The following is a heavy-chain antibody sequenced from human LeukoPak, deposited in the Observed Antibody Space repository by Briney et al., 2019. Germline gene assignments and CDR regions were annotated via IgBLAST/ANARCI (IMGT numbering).Heavy chain of an antibody. V-gene: IGHV5-51*01. Sequence: GESLKISCKGSGYSFTSYWIGWVRQMPGKGLEWMGIIYPGDSDTSYSPSFQGQVTISADKSISTPYLQWSSLKASDTAMYYCVRQSAHQCIDYWGQGTLVTVSS. CDR2: IYPGDSDT. J-gene: IGHJ4*02. CDR3: VRQSAHQCIDY. D-gene: IGHD2-2*01. CDR1: GYSFTSYW.